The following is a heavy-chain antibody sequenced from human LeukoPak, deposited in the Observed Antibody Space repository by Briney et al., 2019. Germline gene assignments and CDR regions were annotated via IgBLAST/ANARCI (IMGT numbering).Heavy chain of an antibody. Sequence: PSETLSLTCTVSGGSISSYYWSWIRQPPGKGLEWIGYIYYSGSTNYNPSLKSRVTISVDTSKNQFSLKLSSVTAADTAVYYCARGNGWGALDIWGQGTIVTVSS. J-gene: IGHJ3*02. CDR1: GGSISSYY. CDR2: IYYSGST. D-gene: IGHD6-19*01. V-gene: IGHV4-59*01. CDR3: ARGNGWGALDI.